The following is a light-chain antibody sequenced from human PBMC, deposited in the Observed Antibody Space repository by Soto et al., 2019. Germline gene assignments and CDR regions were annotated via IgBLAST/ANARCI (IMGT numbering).Light chain of an antibody. CDR1: QSISSW. J-gene: IGKJ1*01. Sequence: EIQMTQSPSPQSASLGYRVTITFRASQSISSWLAWYQQKPGKAPKLLIYKASSLQSGVPSRFSGGGSGTEFTLTISSLQPDDFVTYYCLQHDTYWTFGQGTKVDI. V-gene: IGKV1-5*03. CDR3: LQHDTYWT. CDR2: KAS.